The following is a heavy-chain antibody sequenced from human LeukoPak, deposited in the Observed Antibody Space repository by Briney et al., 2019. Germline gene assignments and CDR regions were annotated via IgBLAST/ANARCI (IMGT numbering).Heavy chain of an antibody. CDR3: ARGALLWFGDRMEYYFDY. CDR1: GFTFSSYG. V-gene: IGHV4-59*01. J-gene: IGHJ4*02. Sequence: GSLRLSCAASGFTFSSYGMSWVRQAPGKGLEWIGYIYYSGSTNYNPSLKSRVTISVDTSKNQFSLKLSSMTAADTAVYYCARGALLWFGDRMEYYFDYWGQGTLLTVSS. D-gene: IGHD3-10*01. CDR2: IYYSGST.